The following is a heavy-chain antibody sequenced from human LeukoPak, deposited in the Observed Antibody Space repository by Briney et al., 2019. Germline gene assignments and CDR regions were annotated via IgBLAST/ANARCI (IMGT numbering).Heavy chain of an antibody. J-gene: IGHJ3*02. CDR1: GGTFSSYA. V-gene: IGHV1-69*01. D-gene: IGHD2-2*01. CDR2: IIPIFGTA. CDR3: ARDQGYCSSTSCLYSSSSSKVAFDI. Sequence: SGKVSCKASGGTFSSYAISWVRQAPGQGLEWMGGIIPIFGTANYAQKFQGRVTITADESTSTAYMELSSLRSEDTAVYYCARDQGYCSSTSCLYSSSSSKVAFDIWGQGTMVTVSS.